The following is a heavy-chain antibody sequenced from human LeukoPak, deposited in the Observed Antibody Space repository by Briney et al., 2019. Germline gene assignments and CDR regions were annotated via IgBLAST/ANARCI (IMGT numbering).Heavy chain of an antibody. CDR2: IIPILGIA. J-gene: IGHJ4*02. CDR3: ARGEPVGYGPFDY. CDR1: GGTISRYT. V-gene: IGHV1-69*02. Sequence: SVKVSCKASGGTISRYTISWERQAPGQGLEWMGRIIPILGIANYAQKFQGRVTITADKSTSTAYMELSSLRSEDTAVYYCARGEPVGYGPFDYWGQGTLVTVSS. D-gene: IGHD5-18*01.